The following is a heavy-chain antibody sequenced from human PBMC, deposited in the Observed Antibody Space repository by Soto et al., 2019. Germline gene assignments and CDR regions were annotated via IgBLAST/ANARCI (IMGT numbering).Heavy chain of an antibody. Sequence: SVKVSCKASGGTFSSYAVSWVRQAPGQGLEWMGGIIPIFGTANYAQKFQGRVTITADESTSTAYMELSSLRSEDTAVYYSARSELNRFNYDSSGYYYLYWGQGTLVTVSS. CDR3: ARSELNRFNYDSSGYYYLY. CDR2: IIPIFGTA. J-gene: IGHJ4*02. V-gene: IGHV1-69*13. D-gene: IGHD3-22*01. CDR1: GGTFSSYA.